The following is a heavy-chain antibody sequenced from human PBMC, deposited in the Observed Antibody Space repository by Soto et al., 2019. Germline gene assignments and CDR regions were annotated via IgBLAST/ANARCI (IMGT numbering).Heavy chain of an antibody. J-gene: IGHJ6*02. CDR2: ISASGGST. V-gene: IGHV3-23*01. CDR3: SKVGSAVHPYDALDV. Sequence: GSLRLSCAASGFTFGIHAMIWVRQAPGKGLEWVSFISASGGSTYYADSVKGRFTISRDNSKKTAYLQMNSPRAEDTAIYYCSKVGSAVHPYDALDVWGQGTTVIVSS. CDR1: GFTFGIHA. D-gene: IGHD2-15*01.